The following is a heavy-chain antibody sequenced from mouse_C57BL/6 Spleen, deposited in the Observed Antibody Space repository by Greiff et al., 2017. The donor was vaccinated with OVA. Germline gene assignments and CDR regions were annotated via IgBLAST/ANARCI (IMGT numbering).Heavy chain of an antibody. CDR2: FYPGSGSI. CDR1: GYTFTEYT. V-gene: IGHV1-62-2*01. CDR3: ARHEEDYGSSPAWFAY. Sequence: VQLQESGAELVKPGASVKLSCKASGYTFTEYTIHWVKQRSGQGLEWIGWFYPGSGSIKYNEKFKDKATLTADKSSSTVDMELSRLTSEDSAVYFCARHEEDYGSSPAWFAYWGQGTLVTVSA. J-gene: IGHJ3*01. D-gene: IGHD1-1*01.